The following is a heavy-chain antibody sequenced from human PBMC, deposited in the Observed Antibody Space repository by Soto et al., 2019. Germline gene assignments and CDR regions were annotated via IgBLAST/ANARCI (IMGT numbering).Heavy chain of an antibody. D-gene: IGHD1-20*01. V-gene: IGHV3-30-3*01. CDR3: AREEVSARKHYGMDV. Sequence: QVQLVESGGGMIQPGRSLRLSCAASGFTFSSYAMHWVRQAPGKGLEWVAIISYDGSNKYYADSVKGRFTISRDNSKNTLSLQMNSLRAEDTAVYYCAREEVSARKHYGMDVWGQGTTVTVSS. J-gene: IGHJ6*02. CDR2: ISYDGSNK. CDR1: GFTFSSYA.